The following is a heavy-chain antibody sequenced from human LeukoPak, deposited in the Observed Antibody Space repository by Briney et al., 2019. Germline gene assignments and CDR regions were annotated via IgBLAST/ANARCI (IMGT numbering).Heavy chain of an antibody. J-gene: IGHJ6*03. CDR3: ARRPGANKRNYYYYMDV. CDR2: FHYSGST. V-gene: IGHV4-39*07. CDR1: GGSISSSSYY. Sequence: SETLSLTCSVSGGSISSSSYYWGWIRQPPGKGLEWIGTFHYSGSTNYNPSLKSRVTISVDTSKNQFSPKLSSVTAADTAVYYCARRPGANKRNYYYYMDVWGKGTTVTISS. D-gene: IGHD1/OR15-1a*01.